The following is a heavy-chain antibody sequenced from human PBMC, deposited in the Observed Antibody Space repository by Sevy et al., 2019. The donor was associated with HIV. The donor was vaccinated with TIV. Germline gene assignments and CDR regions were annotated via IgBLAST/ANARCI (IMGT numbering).Heavy chain of an antibody. CDR3: AKDQDISGLRELLPYYYYGMDV. CDR2: ISGSGGST. J-gene: IGHJ6*02. Sequence: GGSLRLSCAASGFTFSSYAMSWVRQAPGKGLEWVSAISGSGGSTYYADSVKGRFTISGDNSKNTLYLQMNSLRAEDTAVYYCAKDQDISGLRELLPYYYYGMDVWGQGTTVTVSS. D-gene: IGHD1-26*01. V-gene: IGHV3-23*01. CDR1: GFTFSSYA.